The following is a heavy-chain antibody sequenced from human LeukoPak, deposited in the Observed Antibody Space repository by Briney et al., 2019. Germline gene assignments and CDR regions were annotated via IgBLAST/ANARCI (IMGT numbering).Heavy chain of an antibody. CDR3: ASSWTSGSYGNYYMDV. CDR1: GYTFTSYG. V-gene: IGHV1-18*01. CDR2: ISAYNGNT. Sequence: GASVKVSCKASGYTFTSYGISWVRQAPGQGLEWMGWISAYNGNTNYAQKLQGRVTMTTDTSTSTAYMELRSLRSDDTAVYYCASSWTSGSYGNYYMDVWGKGTTVTVSS. J-gene: IGHJ6*03. D-gene: IGHD1-26*01.